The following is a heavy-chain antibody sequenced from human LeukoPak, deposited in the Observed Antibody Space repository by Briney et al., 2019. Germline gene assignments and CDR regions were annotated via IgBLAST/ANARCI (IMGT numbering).Heavy chain of an antibody. V-gene: IGHV4-4*07. Sequence: PSETLSLTCNVSGDSISSYYWSWIRQPAGKGLEWIGRLYTSGSTNHNPSLKSRITMSVDTSKNQFSLKLSSVTAADTAVYYCARDRSGSSGYYSSFDHWGQGILVTASS. D-gene: IGHD3-22*01. CDR1: GDSISSYY. J-gene: IGHJ4*02. CDR3: ARDRSGSSGYYSSFDH. CDR2: LYTSGST.